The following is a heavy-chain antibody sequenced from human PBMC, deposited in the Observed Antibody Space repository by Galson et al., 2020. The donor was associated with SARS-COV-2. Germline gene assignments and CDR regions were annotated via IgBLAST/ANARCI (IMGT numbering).Heavy chain of an antibody. J-gene: IGHJ6*02. Sequence: SATLSLTCTVSGGSVSSGSYYWSWIRQPPGQGLEWTGYIYYSGSTNYNPSLKSRVTISVDTSKNQFSLKLSSVTAADTAVYYCAIIERDTAMDPSGLYYYGMDVWGQGTTVTVSS. CDR3: AIIERDTAMDPSGLYYYGMDV. V-gene: IGHV4-61*01. CDR2: IYYSGST. CDR1: GGSVSSGSYY. D-gene: IGHD5-18*01.